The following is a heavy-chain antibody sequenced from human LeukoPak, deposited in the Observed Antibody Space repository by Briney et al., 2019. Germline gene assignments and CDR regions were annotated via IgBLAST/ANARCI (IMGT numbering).Heavy chain of an antibody. V-gene: IGHV3-23*01. J-gene: IGHJ4*02. Sequence: GGSLRLSCVASGFTFSTYAMSWVRQAPGKGLEWVSVISGSSGNTYYADSVKGRFTISRDNSKNTLYLQMNSLRAEDTAIFYCAKRTDGSGTYYSFDYWGQGTLVTVSS. D-gene: IGHD3-10*01. CDR1: GFTFSTYA. CDR2: ISGSSGNT. CDR3: AKRTDGSGTYYSFDY.